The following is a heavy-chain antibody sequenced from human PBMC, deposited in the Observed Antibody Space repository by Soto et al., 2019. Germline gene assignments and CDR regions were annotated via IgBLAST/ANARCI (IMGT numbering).Heavy chain of an antibody. J-gene: IGHJ4*02. CDR3: ARQGGSSGIWYFDY. Sequence: QVQLVESGGGVVQPGRSLRLYCAASGFTFSGYAMHWVRQAPGKGLEWVAATSYDENFKYYADSVKGRFTISRDNSKNTLFLQMNSLRTEDTAMYYCARQGGSSGIWYFDYWGQGSLVTVSS. CDR1: GFTFSGYA. D-gene: IGHD6-6*01. V-gene: IGHV3-30*04. CDR2: TSYDENFK.